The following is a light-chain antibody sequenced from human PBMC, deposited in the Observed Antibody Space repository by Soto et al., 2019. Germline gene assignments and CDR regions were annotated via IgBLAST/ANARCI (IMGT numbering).Light chain of an antibody. CDR3: QQYNNWPHT. CDR2: GAS. Sequence: EIVLTQSPATLSLSPGERATLSCRASQSVSSYLAWYLQKPGQAPSLLVYGASTRATGMPARFSGSGSGTEFTLNISSLQSDDFAVYSCQQYNNWPHTFGQGTKLEIK. V-gene: IGKV3-15*01. CDR1: QSVSSY. J-gene: IGKJ2*01.